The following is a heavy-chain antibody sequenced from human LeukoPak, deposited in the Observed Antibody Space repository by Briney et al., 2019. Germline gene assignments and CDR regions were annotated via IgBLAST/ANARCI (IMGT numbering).Heavy chain of an antibody. D-gene: IGHD3-10*01. Sequence: ASVKVSCKASGYIFTNHYMHWVRQAPGQGLEWMGLINPSGSSTLCAEKFRGRIIMTRDMSTATDYMELSSLRSEDTAVYYCARAEYYYGSGSYLAFDIWGQGTMVTVSS. J-gene: IGHJ3*02. V-gene: IGHV1-46*01. CDR2: INPSGSST. CDR3: ARAEYYYGSGSYLAFDI. CDR1: GYIFTNHY.